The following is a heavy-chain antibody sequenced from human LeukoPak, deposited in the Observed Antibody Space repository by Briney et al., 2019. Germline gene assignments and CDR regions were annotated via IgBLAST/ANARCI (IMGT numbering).Heavy chain of an antibody. V-gene: IGHV3-30*03. CDR2: ISYDGSNK. CDR1: GFTFSNAW. CDR3: ARGSNYYYSMDV. Sequence: GGSLRLSCAVSGFTFSNAWMSWVRQAPGKGLEWVAVISYDGSNKYYADSVKGRFTISRDNSKNTLSLQMNSLRAEDTAVYFCARGSNYYYSMDVWGQGTTVTVSS. J-gene: IGHJ6*02.